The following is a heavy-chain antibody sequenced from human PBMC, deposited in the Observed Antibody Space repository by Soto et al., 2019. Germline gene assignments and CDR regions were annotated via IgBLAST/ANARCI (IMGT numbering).Heavy chain of an antibody. D-gene: IGHD6-13*01. CDR2: ISSSGSTI. J-gene: IGHJ6*02. Sequence: AGGSLRLSCAASGFTFRSYEMNWVRQAPGKVPEWVSYISSSGSTIYYADSVKGRFTISRDNAKNSLYLQMNSLRAEDTAVYYCARDPRIAAAGYFSGYYGMDVWGQGTTVTVSS. CDR1: GFTFRSYE. CDR3: ARDPRIAAAGYFSGYYGMDV. V-gene: IGHV3-48*03.